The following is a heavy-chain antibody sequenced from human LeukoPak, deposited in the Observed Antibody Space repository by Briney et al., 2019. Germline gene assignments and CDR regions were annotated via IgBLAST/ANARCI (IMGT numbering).Heavy chain of an antibody. Sequence: GGSLRLSCAASGFTFSSYAMSWVRQAPGKGLEWVAVISYDGSNKYYADSVKGRFTISRDNSKNTLYLQMNSLRAEDTAVYYCARETSRDGYNFDYWGQGTLVTVSS. CDR3: ARETSRDGYNFDY. D-gene: IGHD5-24*01. V-gene: IGHV3-30-3*01. J-gene: IGHJ4*02. CDR1: GFTFSSYA. CDR2: ISYDGSNK.